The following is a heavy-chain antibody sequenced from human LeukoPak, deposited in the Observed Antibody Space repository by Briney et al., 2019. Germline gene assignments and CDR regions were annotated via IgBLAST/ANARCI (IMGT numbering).Heavy chain of an antibody. CDR2: INPNSGGT. CDR1: GYTFTGYY. D-gene: IGHD4-23*01. V-gene: IGHV1-2*02. CDR3: ARGTPTVVTPSGFDP. Sequence: GASVKVSCKASGYTFTGYYMHWVRQAPGQGLEWIGWINPNSGGTNYAQKFQGRVTMTRDTSISTAYMELSRLRSDDTAVYYCARGTPTVVTPSGFDPWGQGALVTVSS. J-gene: IGHJ5*02.